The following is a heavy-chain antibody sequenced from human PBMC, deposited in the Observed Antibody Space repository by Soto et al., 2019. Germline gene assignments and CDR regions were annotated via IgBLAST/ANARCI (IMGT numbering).Heavy chain of an antibody. CDR1: GYTFTGYA. D-gene: IGHD6-19*01. V-gene: IGHV1-3*05. CDR3: ARAVAVPADFDY. CDR2: INAGNGNT. Sequence: QVQLVQSGAEEKKAGASVKVSCKASGYTFTGYAMHWGRQAPGHRLEWMGWINAGNGNTKYSQKFQGRVTITRDTSASTTYMELSSLRSEDTAVYYCARAVAVPADFDYWGQGTLVTVSS. J-gene: IGHJ4*02.